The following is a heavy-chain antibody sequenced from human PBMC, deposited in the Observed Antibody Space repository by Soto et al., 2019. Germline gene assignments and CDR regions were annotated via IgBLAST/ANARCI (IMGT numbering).Heavy chain of an antibody. CDR1: GGSLSSSSYY. CDR2: IYYSGST. J-gene: IGHJ4*01. Sequence: PSETLFLPCTVSGGSLSSSSYYRGWIRQPPGKGLEWIGSIYYSGSTYYNPSLKSRVTISVDTSKNQFSLKLSSVTAADTAVYYCAGDRTGGRYLDYWRHGTLVPVSS. V-gene: IGHV4-39*02. D-gene: IGHD3-16*02. CDR3: AGDRTGGRYLDY.